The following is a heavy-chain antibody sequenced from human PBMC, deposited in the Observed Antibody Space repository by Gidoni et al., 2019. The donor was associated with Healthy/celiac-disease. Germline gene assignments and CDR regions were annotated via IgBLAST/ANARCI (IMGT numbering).Heavy chain of an antibody. Sequence: QVQLQESGPGLVKPSETLSLTCTVSGGSISSYYWSWIRQPPGKGLEWIGYIYYSGSTNYNPSLKSRVTISVDTSKNQFSLKLSSVTAADTAVYYCARATYYYGSGSYYYPDYWGQGTLVTVSS. J-gene: IGHJ4*02. V-gene: IGHV4-59*01. CDR2: IYYSGST. CDR3: ARATYYYGSGSYYYPDY. CDR1: GGSISSYY. D-gene: IGHD3-10*01.